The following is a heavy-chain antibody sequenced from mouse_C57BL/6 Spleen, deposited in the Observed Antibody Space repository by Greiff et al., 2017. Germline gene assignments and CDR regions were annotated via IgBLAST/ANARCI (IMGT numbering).Heavy chain of an antibody. CDR1: GFTFSSYT. CDR3: ARRGYGNTFDY. J-gene: IGHJ2*01. Sequence: EVMLVESGGGLVKPGGSLKLSCAASGFTFSSYTMSWVRQTPEKRLEWVATISGGGGNTYYPDSVKGRFTISRDNAKNTLYLQMSSLRSEDTALYYCARRGYGNTFDYWGQGTTLTVSS. CDR2: ISGGGGNT. V-gene: IGHV5-9*01. D-gene: IGHD2-10*02.